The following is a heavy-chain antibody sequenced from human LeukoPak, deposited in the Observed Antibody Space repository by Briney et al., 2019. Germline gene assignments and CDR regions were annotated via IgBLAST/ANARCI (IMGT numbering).Heavy chain of an antibody. J-gene: IGHJ4*02. Sequence: PGGSLRLSCEAFGFTFATYPMSWVRQAPGKGLVWVSTFSGSGGRTLYADSVKGRFTISRDNSKNTLSLQMNSLRAEDPAVYYCAKVTSSYNYFDYWGQGSLVTVSS. CDR1: GFTFATYP. D-gene: IGHD2-2*01. V-gene: IGHV3-23*01. CDR3: AKVTSSYNYFDY. CDR2: FSGSGGRT.